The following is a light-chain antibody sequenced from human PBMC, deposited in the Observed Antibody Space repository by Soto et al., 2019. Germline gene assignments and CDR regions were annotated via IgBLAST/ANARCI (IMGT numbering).Light chain of an antibody. CDR3: SSYAGNNVV. J-gene: IGLJ2*01. CDR1: NSDVGTYNY. Sequence: QSALAQPPSASGSPGQSVTITCTGTNSDVGTYNYVSWYQQHPGKAPKLMIYEVSKRPSGVPDRFSGSKSGNTASLTVSGLQAEDEADYYCSSYAGNNVVFGGGTKVTVL. V-gene: IGLV2-8*01. CDR2: EVS.